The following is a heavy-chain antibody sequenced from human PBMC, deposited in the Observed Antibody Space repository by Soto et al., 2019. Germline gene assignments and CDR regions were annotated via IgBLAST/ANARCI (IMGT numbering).Heavy chain of an antibody. D-gene: IGHD2-21*01. Sequence: QGQLLQSGDEVKKPGASVRVSCRASGYDFTSYGISWVRQAPGQGLEWVSWISAYNGKRDTAQKFQGRVTMTLDTPTDAANRELGDLTSADTAVYYCARGRIVASIHDAFEIWGQGTMVAVSS. V-gene: IGHV1-18*01. CDR1: GYDFTSYG. CDR3: ARGRIVASIHDAFEI. J-gene: IGHJ3*02. CDR2: ISAYNGKR.